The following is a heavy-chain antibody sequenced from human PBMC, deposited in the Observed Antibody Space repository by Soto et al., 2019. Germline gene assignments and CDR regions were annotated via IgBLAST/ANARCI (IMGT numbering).Heavy chain of an antibody. CDR1: GGSISSGGYS. CDR3: AGGIAARPLGY. V-gene: IGHV4-30-2*01. J-gene: IGHJ4*02. CDR2: IYHSGST. D-gene: IGHD6-6*01. Sequence: QLQLQESGSGLVKPSQTLSLTCAVSGGSISSGGYSWSWIRQPPGKGLEWIGYIYHSGSTYYNPSLKSRVTISVDRSKHQFSLRLSSVTAADTAVSYCAGGIAARPLGYWGQGTLVTVSS.